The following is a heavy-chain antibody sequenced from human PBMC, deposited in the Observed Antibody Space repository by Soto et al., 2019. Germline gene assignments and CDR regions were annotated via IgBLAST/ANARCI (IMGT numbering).Heavy chain of an antibody. D-gene: IGHD6-19*01. CDR3: ARERLAGDYYYYGMDV. J-gene: IGHJ6*02. Sequence: SVKVSCKASGGTFSSYAISWVRQAPGQGLEWMGGIIPIFGTANYAQKFQGRVTITADESTSTAYMELSSLRSEDTAVYYCARERLAGDYYYYGMDVWGQGTTVTVS. CDR2: IIPIFGTA. CDR1: GGTFSSYA. V-gene: IGHV1-69*13.